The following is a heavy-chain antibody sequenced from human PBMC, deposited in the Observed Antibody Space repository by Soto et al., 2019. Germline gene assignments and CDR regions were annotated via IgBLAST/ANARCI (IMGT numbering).Heavy chain of an antibody. V-gene: IGHV3-43*01. CDR1: GFTFDDYT. J-gene: IGHJ4*02. CDR2: ISWDGGST. D-gene: IGHD6-13*01. Sequence: GGSLRLSCAASGFTFDDYTMHWVRQAPGKGLEWVSLISWDGGSTYYADSVKGRFTISRDNSKNSLYLQMNSLRTEDTALYYCAKDISAAAAGPFDYWGQGTLVTVSS. CDR3: AKDISAAAAGPFDY.